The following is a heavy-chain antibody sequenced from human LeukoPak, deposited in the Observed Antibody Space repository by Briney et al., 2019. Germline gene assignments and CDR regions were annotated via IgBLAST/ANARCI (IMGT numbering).Heavy chain of an antibody. V-gene: IGHV3-74*01. CDR1: GFTFSTSA. CDR2: INSDGSST. CDR3: ARGAPDYYDSSGYYYLNY. Sequence: GGSLRLSCAASGFTFSTSAMHWVRQAPGKGLVWVSRINSDGSSTSYADSVKGRFTISRDNAKNTLYLQMNSLRAEDTAVYYCARGAPDYYDSSGYYYLNYWGQGTLVTVSS. D-gene: IGHD3-22*01. J-gene: IGHJ4*02.